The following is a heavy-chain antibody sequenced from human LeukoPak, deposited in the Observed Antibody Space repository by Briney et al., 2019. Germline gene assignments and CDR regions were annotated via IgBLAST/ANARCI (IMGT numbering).Heavy chain of an antibody. Sequence: PSETLSLTCAVYGGSFSGYYWSWIRQPPGKGLEWIGEINHSGSTNYNPSLKSRVTISVDTSKNQFSLKLSSVTAADTAVYYCARGLGYCSGGSCYVSWFDPWGQGTLVTVSS. CDR2: INHSGST. V-gene: IGHV4-34*01. D-gene: IGHD2-15*01. CDR3: ARGLGYCSGGSCYVSWFDP. CDR1: GGSFSGYY. J-gene: IGHJ5*02.